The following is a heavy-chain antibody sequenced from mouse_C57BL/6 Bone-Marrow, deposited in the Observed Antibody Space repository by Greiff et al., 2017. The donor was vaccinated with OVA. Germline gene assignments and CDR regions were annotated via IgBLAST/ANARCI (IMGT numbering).Heavy chain of an antibody. CDR2: IFPGSGST. D-gene: IGHD2-2*01. CDR1: GYTFTDYY. CDR3: ARGGLRRGYYYAMDY. V-gene: IGHV1-75*01. J-gene: IGHJ4*01. Sequence: QVQLKESGPELVKPGASVKISCKASGYTFTDYYINWVKQRPGQGLEWIGWIFPGSGSTYYNEKFKGKATLTVDKSSSTAYMLLSSLTSEDSAVYFCARGGLRRGYYYAMDYWGQGTSVTVSS.